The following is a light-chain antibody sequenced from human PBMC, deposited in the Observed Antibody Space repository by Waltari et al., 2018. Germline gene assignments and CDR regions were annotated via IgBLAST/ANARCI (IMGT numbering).Light chain of an antibody. CDR3: QQCYSSPYT. Sequence: DIVMTQSPDSLAVALGERATINCKSSQSILYSSNNKNYLAWYQQKPGQPPKLLIYWASTRESGVPDRFSGSGSGTEFSLTINNLQADDVAVYFCQQCYSSPYTFGRGTKLEIK. CDR2: WAS. CDR1: QSILYSSNNKNY. V-gene: IGKV4-1*01. J-gene: IGKJ2*01.